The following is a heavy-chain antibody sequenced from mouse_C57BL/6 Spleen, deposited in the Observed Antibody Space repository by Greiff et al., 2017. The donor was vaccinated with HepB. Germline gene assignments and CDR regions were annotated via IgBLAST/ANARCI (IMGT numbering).Heavy chain of an antibody. D-gene: IGHD2-5*01. CDR2: INPGSGGT. J-gene: IGHJ4*01. V-gene: IGHV1-54*01. CDR1: GYAFTNYL. CDR3: ARNYYSNYDAMDY. Sequence: VKLMESGAELVRPGTSVKVSCKASGYAFTNYLIEWVKQRPGQGLEWIGVINPGSGGTNYNEKFKGKATLTADKSSSTAYMQLSSLTSEDSAVYFCARNYYSNYDAMDYWGQGTSVTVSS.